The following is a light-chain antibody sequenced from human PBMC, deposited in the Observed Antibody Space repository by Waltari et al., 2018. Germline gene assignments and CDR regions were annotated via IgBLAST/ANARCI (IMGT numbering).Light chain of an antibody. V-gene: IGKV3-15*01. J-gene: IGKJ2*01. CDR3: QQYTSWPRT. Sequence: DIVMTQSPATLSVSPGERASLSCRASQNVFGDLAWYQMTLGRAPRLLIFGVSTRATGVPDRFSGSGAGTEFTLTIRSLQSEDSAVYYCQQYTSWPRTFGQGTKLEI. CDR1: QNVFGD. CDR2: GVS.